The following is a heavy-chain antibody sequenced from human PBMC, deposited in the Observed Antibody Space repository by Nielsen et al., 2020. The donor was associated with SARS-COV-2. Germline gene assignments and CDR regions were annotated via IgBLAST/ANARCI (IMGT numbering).Heavy chain of an antibody. CDR1: GFTFSSYA. J-gene: IGHJ5*02. CDR3: AKDYGSGSYENWFDP. Sequence: GGSLRLSCAASGFTFSSYAMSWVRQAPGKGLEWVSGISGNGGSTYYADSVKGRFTISRDNSKNTLYLQMNSLRAEDTAVYYCAKDYGSGSYENWFDPWGQGTLVTVSS. V-gene: IGHV3-23*01. D-gene: IGHD3-10*01. CDR2: ISGNGGST.